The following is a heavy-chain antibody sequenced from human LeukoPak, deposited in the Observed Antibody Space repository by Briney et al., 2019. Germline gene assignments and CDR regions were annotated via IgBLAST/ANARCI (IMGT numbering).Heavy chain of an antibody. Sequence: GGSLRLSCAASGFTFSNYAMNWVRQAPGKGLEWVSAISGSGGSTYYADSVKGRFTISRDNSKNTLYLQMNSLRAEDTAVYYCAKVDSSSWGYYYYGMDVWGQGTTVTVSS. CDR3: AKVDSSSWGYYYYGMDV. J-gene: IGHJ6*02. CDR1: GFTFSNYA. D-gene: IGHD6-13*01. V-gene: IGHV3-23*01. CDR2: ISGSGGST.